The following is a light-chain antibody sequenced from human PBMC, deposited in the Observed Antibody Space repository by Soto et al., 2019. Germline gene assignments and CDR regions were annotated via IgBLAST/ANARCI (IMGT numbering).Light chain of an antibody. CDR1: HSVSSR. CDR2: GAS. V-gene: IGKV3-15*01. J-gene: IGKJ4*01. Sequence: EIVMTQYPAPLSVSPGERATLSCRASHSVSSRLAWYQQKPGQAPRLLIYGASTRATGLPARFSGSGSGTEFTLTISSLQSEEFAVDDCQHYTNRPITFGGGTKVEIK. CDR3: QHYTNRPIT.